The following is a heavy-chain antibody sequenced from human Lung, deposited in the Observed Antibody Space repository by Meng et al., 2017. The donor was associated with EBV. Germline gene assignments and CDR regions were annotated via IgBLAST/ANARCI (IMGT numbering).Heavy chain of an antibody. V-gene: IGHV4-4*02. CDR3: ARVYVWGTNREPFDY. J-gene: IGHJ4*02. Sequence: QVQTQESGPGLVRPSGTLFLTCTVSGGSISRTNWWSWVRQPPGKGLEWIAEISHSGDTTYNPFLKSRVTISLDKSNNQLSLKLSSVTAADTAVYYCARVYVWGTNREPFDYWGQGTLVTVSS. CDR2: ISHSGDT. D-gene: IGHD3-16*02. CDR1: GGSISRTNW.